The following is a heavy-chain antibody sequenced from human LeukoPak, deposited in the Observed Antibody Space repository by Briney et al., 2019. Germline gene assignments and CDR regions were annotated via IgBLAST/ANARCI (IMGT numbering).Heavy chain of an antibody. CDR1: GFTFSSYA. CDR2: ISGSGGST. J-gene: IGHJ6*02. Sequence: LTGESLRLSCAASGFTFSSYAMSWVRQAPGKGLEWVSAISGSGGSTYYADSVKGRFTISRDNSKNTLYLQMNSLRAEDTAVYYCAKDSLVDTAMVPYYYGMDVWGQGTTVTASS. D-gene: IGHD5-18*01. CDR3: AKDSLVDTAMVPYYYGMDV. V-gene: IGHV3-23*01.